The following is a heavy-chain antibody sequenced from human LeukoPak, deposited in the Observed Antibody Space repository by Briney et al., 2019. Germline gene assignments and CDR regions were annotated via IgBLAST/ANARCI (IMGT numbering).Heavy chain of an antibody. CDR2: ISYDGSNK. J-gene: IGHJ4*02. V-gene: IGHV3-30*04. CDR3: ARDLVVVVAANHGFDY. CDR1: GFTFSSYV. D-gene: IGHD2-15*01. Sequence: AGSRRPSSAASGFTFSSYVMHWVRQAPGKGLEWVAVISYDGSNKYYADSVKGRFTISRDNSKNTLYLQMDSLRAEDTAVYYCARDLVVVVAANHGFDYWGQGTLVTVSS.